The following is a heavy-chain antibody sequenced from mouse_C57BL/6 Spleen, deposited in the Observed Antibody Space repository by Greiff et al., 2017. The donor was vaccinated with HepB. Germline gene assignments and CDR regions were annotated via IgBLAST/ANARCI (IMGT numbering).Heavy chain of an antibody. CDR3: ARTYYYGSSYWYFDV. CDR2: INPSTGGT. CDR1: GYSFTGYY. J-gene: IGHJ1*03. V-gene: IGHV1-42*01. D-gene: IGHD1-1*01. Sequence: VQLQQSGPEPVKPGASVKISCKASGYSFTGYYMNWVKQSPEKSLEWIGEINPSTGGTTYNQKFKAKATLTVDKSSSTAYMQLKSLTSEDSAVYYCARTYYYGSSYWYFDVWGTGTTVTVSS.